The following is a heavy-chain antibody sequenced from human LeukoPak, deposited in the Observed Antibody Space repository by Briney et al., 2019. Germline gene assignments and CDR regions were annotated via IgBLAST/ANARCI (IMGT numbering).Heavy chain of an antibody. CDR2: IYHSGST. V-gene: IGHV4-38-2*02. CDR3: ARDQPYMDV. CDR1: GYSISSGYY. Sequence: SETLSLTXMVSGYSISSGYYWVWSRHPPGKGVEGIGSIYHSGSTLYNPSLKSGVTISVDTSKNNFSLKLRPVTAADTAMYYCARDQPYMDVWGEGTTVTVSS. J-gene: IGHJ6*03.